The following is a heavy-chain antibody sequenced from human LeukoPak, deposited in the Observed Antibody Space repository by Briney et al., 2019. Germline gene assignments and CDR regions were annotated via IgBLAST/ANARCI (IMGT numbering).Heavy chain of an antibody. D-gene: IGHD1-26*01. Sequence: SQTLSLTCAVSGASISGSNYYWGWIRQPPGKGLEWIGNIYSSGSTYYNASLQSRVTISIDTSKNQFSLRLNSVTAADTAMYYCAKSGGYGLIDYWGQGTRVTVSS. CDR3: AKSGGYGLIDY. V-gene: IGHV4-39*01. J-gene: IGHJ4*02. CDR2: IYSSGST. CDR1: GASISGSNYY.